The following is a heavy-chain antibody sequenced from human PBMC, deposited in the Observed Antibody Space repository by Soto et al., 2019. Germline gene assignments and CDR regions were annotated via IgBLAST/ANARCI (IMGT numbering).Heavy chain of an antibody. Sequence: SVTLSLTCTVSGGSISSDYWSWIRQPPGKGLEWIGYIYHSGGAHYNPSLNSRVTISVDASKKHFSLNLRSVTAADTAMYYCARGPGISTIWGQGTLVTVSS. J-gene: IGHJ4*02. V-gene: IGHV4-59*01. D-gene: IGHD3-3*02. CDR2: IYHSGGA. CDR1: GGSISSDY. CDR3: ARGPGISTI.